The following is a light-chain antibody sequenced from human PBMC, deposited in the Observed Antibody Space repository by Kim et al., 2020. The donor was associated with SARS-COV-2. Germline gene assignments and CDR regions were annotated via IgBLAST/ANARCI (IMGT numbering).Light chain of an antibody. CDR2: EDD. CDR1: SGSIDDKY. V-gene: IGLV6-57*04. J-gene: IGLJ2*01. CDR3: QSYNRDNVL. Sequence: NFMLTQPHSVSESPGKTVTISCTRSSGSIDDKYVQWYQQRPGGVPTTVIYEDDQRPSGVSDRFSGSIDNSSNSASLTISGLRTEDEADYYCQSYNRDNVLFGGGTKVTVL.